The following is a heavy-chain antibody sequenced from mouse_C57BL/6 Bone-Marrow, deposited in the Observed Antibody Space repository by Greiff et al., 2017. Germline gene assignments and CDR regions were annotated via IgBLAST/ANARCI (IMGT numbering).Heavy chain of an antibody. J-gene: IGHJ1*03. D-gene: IGHD2-5*01. CDR3: SRTDYSTFWYFDV. CDR2: IYPGSGST. CDR1: GYTFTSYW. Sequence: QVQLQQPGAELVKPGASVKMSCKASGYTFTSYWITWVKQRPGQGLEWIGDIYPGSGSTNYNEKFKSKATLTVDTSSSTAYMQLSSLTSEDSAVYYCSRTDYSTFWYFDVWGTGTTVTVSA. V-gene: IGHV1-55*01.